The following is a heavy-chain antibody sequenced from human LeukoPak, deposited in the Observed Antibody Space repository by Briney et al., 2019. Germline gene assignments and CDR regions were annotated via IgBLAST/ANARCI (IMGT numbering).Heavy chain of an antibody. CDR3: ATLRGDYYDGRAYDL. Sequence: SETLSLTCTVSGAAISSGTYYWSWIRQPAGKGLEWIGRIFTSGNTNHNPSLKSRVFISIETSKNRFFLTLNSVTAADTAVYYCATLRGDYYDGRAYDLWGQGTMVTVSS. J-gene: IGHJ3*01. CDR2: IFTSGNT. V-gene: IGHV4-61*02. D-gene: IGHD3-22*01. CDR1: GAAISSGTYY.